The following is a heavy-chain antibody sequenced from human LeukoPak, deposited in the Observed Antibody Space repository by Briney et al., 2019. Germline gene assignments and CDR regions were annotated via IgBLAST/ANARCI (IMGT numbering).Heavy chain of an antibody. J-gene: IGHJ4*02. Sequence: PGGSLRLSCAASGFTFSAYALHWVRQGPGKGPEWVSGISGSDSSTYYADSVKGRFTISRDNSKNTLYLQMNSLKAEDTAVYYCAKGPPALEHSTHRFDYWGQGTLVTVSS. CDR3: AKGPPALEHSTHRFDY. D-gene: IGHD3-16*02. CDR2: ISGSDSST. CDR1: GFTFSAYA. V-gene: IGHV3-23*01.